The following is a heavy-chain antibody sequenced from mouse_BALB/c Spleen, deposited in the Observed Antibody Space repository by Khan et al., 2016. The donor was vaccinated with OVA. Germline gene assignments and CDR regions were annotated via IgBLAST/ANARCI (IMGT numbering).Heavy chain of an antibody. CDR2: ISYSGST. D-gene: IGHD1-1*01. V-gene: IGHV3-2*02. Sequence: EVQLQESGPGLVKPSQSLSLTCTVTGYSITTNYAWDWIRQFPGNKLEWMGYISYSGSTSYNPSLKRRISITRDTSKNQFFLQLKSVTTEDTATYYCARKNYYGYAVDYWGQGTSVTVSS. J-gene: IGHJ4*01. CDR1: GYSITTNYA. CDR3: ARKNYYGYAVDY.